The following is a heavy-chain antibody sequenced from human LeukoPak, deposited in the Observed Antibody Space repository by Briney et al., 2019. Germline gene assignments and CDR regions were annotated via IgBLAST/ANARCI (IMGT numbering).Heavy chain of an antibody. V-gene: IGHV3-48*02. D-gene: IGHD5-18*01. CDR2: ISSSSSTI. CDR3: ARAGDTAMVSLFYYYGMDV. CDR1: GFTFSSYS. Sequence: GGSLRLSCAASGFTFSSYSMNWVRQAPGKGLEGVSYISSSSSTIYYADSVKGRSTIARDNAKNSLYLQMNSMRDEDTAVYYCARAGDTAMVSLFYYYGMDVWGPGTPVTVSS. J-gene: IGHJ6*02.